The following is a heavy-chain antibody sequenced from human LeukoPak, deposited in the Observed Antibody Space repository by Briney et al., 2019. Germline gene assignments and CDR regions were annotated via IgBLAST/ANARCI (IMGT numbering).Heavy chain of an antibody. CDR2: IYYSGST. CDR1: GGSISSGDYY. Sequence: SETLSLTCTVSGGSISSGDYYWRWIRQPPGKGLEWIGYIYYSGSTYYNPSLKSRVTISVDASKNQFSLKLSSVTAADTAVYYCARVRDYDSSGTFDYWGQGTLVTVSS. CDR3: ARVRDYDSSGTFDY. V-gene: IGHV4-30-4*08. D-gene: IGHD3-22*01. J-gene: IGHJ4*02.